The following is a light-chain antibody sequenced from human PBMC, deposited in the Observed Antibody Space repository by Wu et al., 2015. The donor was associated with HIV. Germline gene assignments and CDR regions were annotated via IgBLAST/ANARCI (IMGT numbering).Light chain of an antibody. CDR3: QQYSSSPRYS. CDR2: GAS. Sequence: EIVLTQSPGTRSLSPGERATLSCRASQSVSSNYLAWYQQKPGQAPRLLIYGASNRATAVPDRFSGSGSGTDFTLTISRLEPEDFAVYYCQQYSSSPRYSFGQGTKLEIK. J-gene: IGKJ2*03. CDR1: QSVSSNY. V-gene: IGKV3-20*01.